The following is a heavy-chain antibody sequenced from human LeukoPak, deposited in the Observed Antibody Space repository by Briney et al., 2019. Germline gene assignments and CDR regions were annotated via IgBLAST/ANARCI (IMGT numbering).Heavy chain of an antibody. Sequence: PGGSLRLSCVASGSSFSSYAMTWARQPPRKGLGWVSRIRGMGGPSYYTGSVKSRFTISRDNCKNTLYLQMNSLRAEDTAVYYCAKVVVEADENYFDYWGQGTLVTVSS. CDR3: AKVVVEADENYFDY. J-gene: IGHJ4*02. CDR1: GSSFSSYA. V-gene: IGHV3-23*01. D-gene: IGHD2-15*01. CDR2: IRGMGGPS.